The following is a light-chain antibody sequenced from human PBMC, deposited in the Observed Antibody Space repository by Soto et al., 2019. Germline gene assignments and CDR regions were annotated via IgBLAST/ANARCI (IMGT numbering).Light chain of an antibody. CDR1: SSDVGGYNY. V-gene: IGLV2-14*03. Sequence: QSALTQPASVSGSPGQSITISCAGSSSDVGGYNYVSWYQQHPGKAPKLMIYDVNNPPSGVSNRFSGSKSGNTASLNISGVQAEDEADYYCTSYTSSNSYVFGTGTKVTVL. CDR2: DVN. J-gene: IGLJ1*01. CDR3: TSYTSSNSYV.